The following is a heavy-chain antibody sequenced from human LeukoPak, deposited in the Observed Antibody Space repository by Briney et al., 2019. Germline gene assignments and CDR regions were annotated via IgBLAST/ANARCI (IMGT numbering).Heavy chain of an antibody. V-gene: IGHV3-30-3*01. CDR2: ISCDGSNK. CDR1: GFTFSSYA. CDR3: ARDVGGGGDY. J-gene: IGHJ4*02. D-gene: IGHD1-26*01. Sequence: GGSLRLSCAASGFTFSSYAMHWGRQAPGKGLEWVAVISCDGSNKYYADSVKGRFTISRDNSKNTLYLQMNSLTAEDTAVYYCARDVGGGGDYWGQGTLVTVSS.